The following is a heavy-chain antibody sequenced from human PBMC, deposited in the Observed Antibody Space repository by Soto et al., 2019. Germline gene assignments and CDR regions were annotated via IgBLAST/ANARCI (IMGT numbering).Heavy chain of an antibody. CDR1: GFTFNTYG. J-gene: IGHJ4*02. Sequence: PGGSLRLSCAASGFTFNTYGMHWVRQAPGKGLEWVAVISKDGDIKFYADSMKGRFTISRDNSKNTLYPQLNSLRPEDTAVYYCTNWNYPQSDWGQGTRVTVSS. CDR2: ISKDGDIK. CDR3: TNWNYPQSD. D-gene: IGHD1-7*01. V-gene: IGHV3-30*18.